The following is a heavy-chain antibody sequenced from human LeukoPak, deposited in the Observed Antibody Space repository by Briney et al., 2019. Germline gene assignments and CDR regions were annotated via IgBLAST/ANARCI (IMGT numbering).Heavy chain of an antibody. CDR1: GYTFTGYY. CDR3: ARSYYGSGKGRNFDY. CDR2: INPNSGGT. J-gene: IGHJ4*02. D-gene: IGHD3-10*01. Sequence: ASVKVSCKASGYTFTGYYMHWVRQAPGQGLEWMGWINPNSGGTNYAQKFQGRVTMTRDTSISTAYMELSRLRSDDTAVYYCARSYYGSGKGRNFDYWGQGTLVTVSP. V-gene: IGHV1-2*02.